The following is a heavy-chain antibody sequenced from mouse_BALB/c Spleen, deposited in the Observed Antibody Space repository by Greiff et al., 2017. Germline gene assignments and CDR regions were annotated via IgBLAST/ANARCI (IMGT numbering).Heavy chain of an antibody. CDR3: ARGDGTTVVAEDWYFDV. CDR2: ISSGGST. J-gene: IGHJ1*01. Sequence: DVMLVESGGGLVKPGGSLKLSCAASGFTFSSYAMSWVRQTPEKRLEWVASISSGGSTYYPDSVKGRFTISRDNARNILYLQMSSLRSEDTAMYYCARGDGTTVVAEDWYFDVWGAGATVTVSS. V-gene: IGHV5-6-5*01. CDR1: GFTFSSYA. D-gene: IGHD1-1*01.